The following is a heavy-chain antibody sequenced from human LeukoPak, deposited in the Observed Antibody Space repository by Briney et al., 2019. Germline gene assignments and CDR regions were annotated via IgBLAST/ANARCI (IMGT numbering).Heavy chain of an antibody. J-gene: IGHJ5*02. D-gene: IGHD1-1*01. V-gene: IGHV6-1*01. Sequence: SQTLSLTCAISGDSVSSNSVTWNWITQSPARGLEWLGRTYYRSTWYNDYAVSVRGRITVNPDTSKNQFSLHLNSVTPEDTAVYYCARRLTQYDGFDPWGQGILVTVSS. CDR3: ARRLTQYDGFDP. CDR2: TYYRSTWYN. CDR1: GDSVSSNSVT.